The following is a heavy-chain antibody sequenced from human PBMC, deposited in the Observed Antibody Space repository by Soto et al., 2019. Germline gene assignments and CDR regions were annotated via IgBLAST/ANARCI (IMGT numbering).Heavy chain of an antibody. V-gene: IGHV2-5*02. CDR1: GFSLSTSGVG. Sequence: KESGPTLVKPTQTLTLTCTFSGFSLSTSGVGVGWIRQPPGKALEWLALIYWDDDKRYSPSLKSRLTITKDTSKNQVVLTMTNLHPVDTATYYCAHSSYTWIQQTVCDYWGQGTLVTVSS. J-gene: IGHJ4*02. D-gene: IGHD5-18*01. CDR2: IYWDDDK. CDR3: AHSSYTWIQQTVCDY.